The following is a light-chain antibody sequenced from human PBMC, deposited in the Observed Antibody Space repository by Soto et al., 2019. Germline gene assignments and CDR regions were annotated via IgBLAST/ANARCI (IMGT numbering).Light chain of an antibody. V-gene: IGKV1-5*03. Sequence: DIKMTQSTSTLSASVGDRVTITCRASQSISSWLAWYQQKPGKAPKLLIYKASSLESGVPSRFSGSGSGTEFTLTISSLQPDDFATYYGLQYNSYSQTFGQGTKGEIK. CDR3: LQYNSYSQT. CDR2: KAS. J-gene: IGKJ1*01. CDR1: QSISSW.